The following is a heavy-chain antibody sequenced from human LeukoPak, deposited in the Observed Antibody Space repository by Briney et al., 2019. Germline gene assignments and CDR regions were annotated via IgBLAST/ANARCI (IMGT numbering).Heavy chain of an antibody. D-gene: IGHD6-13*01. CDR3: ARGIAAAGGPREDYYYYMDV. Sequence: SETLSLTCTVSGASISSGSYYWSWIRQPAGKGLEWIGRIYTSGSTNYNPSLKSRVTISVDTSKNQFSLKLSSVTAADTAVYYCARGIAAAGGPREDYYYYMDVWGKGTTVTVS. J-gene: IGHJ6*03. CDR1: GASISSGSYY. V-gene: IGHV4-61*02. CDR2: IYTSGST.